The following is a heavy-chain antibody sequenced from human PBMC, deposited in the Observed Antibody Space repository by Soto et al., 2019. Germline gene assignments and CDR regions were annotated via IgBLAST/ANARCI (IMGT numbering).Heavy chain of an antibody. Sequence: PGESLKISCKGSGYSFTSYWIGWVRQMPGKGLEWMGITYPGDSDTRYSPSFQGQVTISADKSISTAYLQWSSLKASDTAMYYCARLSVVVPAAIVWDNWFDPWGQGTLVTVSS. V-gene: IGHV5-51*01. CDR1: GYSFTSYW. CDR2: TYPGDSDT. D-gene: IGHD2-2*02. CDR3: ARLSVVVPAAIVWDNWFDP. J-gene: IGHJ5*02.